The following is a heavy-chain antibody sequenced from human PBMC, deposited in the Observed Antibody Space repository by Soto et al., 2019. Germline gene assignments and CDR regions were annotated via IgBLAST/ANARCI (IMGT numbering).Heavy chain of an antibody. J-gene: IGHJ4*02. CDR1: GYTLTELS. D-gene: IGHD2-8*01. Sequence: GASVKVSCKVSGYTLTELSMHWVRQAPGKGLEWMGGFDPEDGETIYAQKFQGRVTMTEDTSTSTVYMELSSLRSEDTAVYYCARGLGYCTNGVCKPPTYWGQGTLVTVSS. CDR3: ARGLGYCTNGVCKPPTY. CDR2: FDPEDGET. V-gene: IGHV1-24*01.